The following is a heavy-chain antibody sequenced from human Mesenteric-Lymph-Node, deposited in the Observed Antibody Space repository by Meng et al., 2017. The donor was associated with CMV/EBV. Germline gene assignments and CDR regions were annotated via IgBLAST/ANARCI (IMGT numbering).Heavy chain of an antibody. V-gene: IGHV3-74*01. CDR1: GFPFSNFW. Sequence: GESLKISCAASGFPFSNFWMCWVRQVPGKGLVWVSRINPGGTDGTFADSVKGRFTISRDNAKNTLYLQMNSLRAEDTAVYYCARDGTGGDAFDVWGQGTMVTVSS. J-gene: IGHJ3*01. D-gene: IGHD3-16*01. CDR3: ARDGTGGDAFDV. CDR2: INPGGTDG.